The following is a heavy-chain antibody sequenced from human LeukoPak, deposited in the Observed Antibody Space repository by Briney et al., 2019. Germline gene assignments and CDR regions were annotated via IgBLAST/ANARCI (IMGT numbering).Heavy chain of an antibody. Sequence: GGSLRLSCAASGFTFSSYAMSWVRQAPGNGLEWVSAISGSGGSTYYADSVKGRFTISRDNSKNTLYLQMNSLRAEDTAVYYCAKWVVVAARVRWFDPWGQGTLVTVSS. CDR3: AKWVVVAARVRWFDP. V-gene: IGHV3-23*01. J-gene: IGHJ5*02. CDR1: GFTFSSYA. D-gene: IGHD2-15*01. CDR2: ISGSGGST.